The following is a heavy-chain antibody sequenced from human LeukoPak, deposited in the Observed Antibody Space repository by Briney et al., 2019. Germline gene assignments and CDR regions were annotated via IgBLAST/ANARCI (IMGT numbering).Heavy chain of an antibody. CDR3: ARDHPLTYGDNWFDP. V-gene: IGHV1-18*01. CDR2: ISAYNGNT. Sequence: ASVKVSCKASGYTFTSYGISWVRQAPGQGLEWMGWISAYNGNTNYAQKLQGRVTMTTDTSTSTAYMELRSLRSDDTAVYYCARDHPLTYGDNWFDPWGQGTLVTVSS. J-gene: IGHJ5*02. CDR1: GYTFTSYG. D-gene: IGHD4-17*01.